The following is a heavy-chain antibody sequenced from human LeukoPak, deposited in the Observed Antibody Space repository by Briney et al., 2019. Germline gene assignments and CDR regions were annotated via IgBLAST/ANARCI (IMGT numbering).Heavy chain of an antibody. V-gene: IGHV7-4-1*02. Sequence: ASVKVSCKASGYTFTSYGISWVRQAPGQGLEWMGWINTNTGNPTYAQGFTGRFVFSLDTSVSTAYLQISSLKAEDTAVYYCARGPTYGDYVRYFDYWGQGTLVTVSS. CDR2: INTNTGNP. D-gene: IGHD4-17*01. CDR3: ARGPTYGDYVRYFDY. J-gene: IGHJ4*02. CDR1: GYTFTSYG.